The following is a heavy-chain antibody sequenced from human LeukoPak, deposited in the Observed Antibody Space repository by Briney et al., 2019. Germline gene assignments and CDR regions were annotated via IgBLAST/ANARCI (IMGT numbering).Heavy chain of an antibody. Sequence: SETLSLTCAVYGGSFSGYYWNWIRQPPGKGLEWIGEINHSGSTNYNPSLKSRVTISVGTSKNQFSLKLSSVTAADTAVYYCARASTYYYDSSGYYLGGTYDYWGQGTLVTVSS. V-gene: IGHV4-34*01. CDR3: ARASTYYYDSSGYYLGGTYDY. J-gene: IGHJ4*02. CDR2: INHSGST. CDR1: GGSFSGYY. D-gene: IGHD3-22*01.